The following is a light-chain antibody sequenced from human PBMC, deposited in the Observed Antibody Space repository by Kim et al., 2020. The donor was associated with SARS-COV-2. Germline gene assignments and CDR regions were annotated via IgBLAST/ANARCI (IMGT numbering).Light chain of an antibody. V-gene: IGLV3-19*01. CDR3: NSRDSSGNHWV. CDR2: GKN. CDR1: SLRSYY. Sequence: ALGQTVRIKCQGDSLRSYYASWYQQKTGQAPVLVIYGKNNRPSGIPDRFSGSSSGNTASLTITGAQAEDEADYYCNSRDSSGNHWVFGGGTKLTVL. J-gene: IGLJ3*02.